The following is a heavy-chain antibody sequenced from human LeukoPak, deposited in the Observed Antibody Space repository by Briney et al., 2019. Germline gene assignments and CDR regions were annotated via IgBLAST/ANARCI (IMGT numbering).Heavy chain of an antibody. D-gene: IGHD2-15*01. CDR2: VSGSGDRT. V-gene: IGHV3-23*01. CDR1: GFTFSNYA. CDR3: TTRSPARYCSDGACYSSADY. J-gene: IGHJ4*02. Sequence: PGGSLRLSCAASGFTFSNYAMSWVRQAPGKGLEWISAVSGSGDRTYYAASMKGRFTISRDNSKNTVYLRMNSLRAEDTAVYYCTTRSPARYCSDGACYSSADYWGQGTLVTVSS.